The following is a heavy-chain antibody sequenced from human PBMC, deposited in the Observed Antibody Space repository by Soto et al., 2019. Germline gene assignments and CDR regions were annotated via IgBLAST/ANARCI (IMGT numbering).Heavy chain of an antibody. Sequence: QLQLQESGSWLVKPSQTLSLTCAVSGGSISSGNSYAWSWIRQPPGKGLEWIGSISHTGRTSYNPFLKGRVTMSVDKSKNQFSLKLSSVTAADMAVYYCARAVAPYLGTWFDPWGQGSLVIVSS. CDR2: ISHTGRT. J-gene: IGHJ5*02. CDR3: ARAVAPYLGTWFDP. D-gene: IGHD3-16*01. CDR1: GGSISSGNSYA. V-gene: IGHV4-30-2*01.